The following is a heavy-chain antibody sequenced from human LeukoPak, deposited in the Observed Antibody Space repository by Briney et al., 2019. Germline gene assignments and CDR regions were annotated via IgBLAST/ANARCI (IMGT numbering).Heavy chain of an antibody. V-gene: IGHV3-30-3*01. D-gene: IGHD2-2*02. J-gene: IGHJ4*02. CDR1: GFTFSSYA. Sequence: GGSLRLSCSASGFTFSSYAMHWVRQAPGKGLEWVAVRSYDGSNKYYADSVKGRFTISRDNSKNTLYLQMNSLRAEDTAVYYCARDPHLLGYCSSTSCYNFDYWGQGTLVTVSS. CDR2: RSYDGSNK. CDR3: ARDPHLLGYCSSTSCYNFDY.